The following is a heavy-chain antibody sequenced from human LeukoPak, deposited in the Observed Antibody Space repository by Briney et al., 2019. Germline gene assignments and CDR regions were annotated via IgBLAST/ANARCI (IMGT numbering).Heavy chain of an antibody. CDR3: AEDRSTYNPWYYFDF. CDR2: VSYDGEKK. CDR1: GFTFSSHA. V-gene: IGHV3-30*09. Sequence: GGSLRLSCAASGFTFSSHAMHWVRQAPGKRLEWVAIVSYDGEKKFYADSVKGRFAISRDNSKNTLSLQMNSLRPQDTAVYFCAEDRSTYNPWYYFDFWGQGTLVTVSS. D-gene: IGHD5-24*01. J-gene: IGHJ4*02.